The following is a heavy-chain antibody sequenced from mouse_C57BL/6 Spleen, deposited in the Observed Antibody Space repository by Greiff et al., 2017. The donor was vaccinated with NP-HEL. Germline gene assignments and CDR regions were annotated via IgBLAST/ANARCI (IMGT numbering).Heavy chain of an antibody. Sequence: QVQLQQSGPGLVQPSQSLSITCTVSGFSLTSYGVHWVRQSPGKGLEWLGVIWSGGSTDYNVAFISRLSISKDNSKSQVFFKMNSLQADDTAIYYCARIYYDYDYAMDYWGQGTSVTVSS. D-gene: IGHD2-4*01. CDR1: GFSLTSYG. CDR2: IWSGGST. CDR3: ARIYYDYDYAMDY. V-gene: IGHV2-2*01. J-gene: IGHJ4*01.